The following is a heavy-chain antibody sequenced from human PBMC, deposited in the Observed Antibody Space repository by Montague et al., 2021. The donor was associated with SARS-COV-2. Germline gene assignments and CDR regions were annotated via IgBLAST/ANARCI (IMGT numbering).Heavy chain of an antibody. V-gene: IGHV4-31*03. CDR2: IYYSGST. D-gene: IGHD2-15*01. Sequence: TLSLTCTVSGGSISSGGYYWSWIRQHPGKGLEWIGYIYYSGSTYYNPSLKSRVTISVDMSKNQFSLKLSSVTAADTAVYYCARGCSGGSCYPNPFSTWGQGTLVTVSS. CDR3: ARGCSGGSCYPNPFST. J-gene: IGHJ5*02. CDR1: GGSISSGGYY.